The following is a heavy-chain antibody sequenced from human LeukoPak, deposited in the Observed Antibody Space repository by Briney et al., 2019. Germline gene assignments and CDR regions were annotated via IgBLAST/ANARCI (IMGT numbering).Heavy chain of an antibody. CDR2: FNPGGDSI. D-gene: IGHD4-23*01. V-gene: IGHV1-46*01. Sequence: ASVKVSCKASGYTFTSHLVHWVRQAPGQGLEWMGVFNPGGDSISYSQKFQGRVTLTRETSTRTAYMELRSLRSEDTAVYYCARQQEVTSDSYYYAMDVWGQGTTVTVSS. CDR1: GYTFTSHL. CDR3: ARQQEVTSDSYYYAMDV. J-gene: IGHJ6*02.